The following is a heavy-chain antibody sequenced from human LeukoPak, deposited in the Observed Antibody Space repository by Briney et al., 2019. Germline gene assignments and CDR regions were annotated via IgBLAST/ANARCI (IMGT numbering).Heavy chain of an antibody. D-gene: IGHD3-3*01. CDR1: GFTLHNG. V-gene: IGHV3-33*01. J-gene: IGHJ3*02. CDR3: ASDGHPYFDFWSNYYYAFDI. Sequence: GRSLRHSCAPSGFTLHNGMHWVRQAPGKGLERGALVWYDGRHEFYADSVKGRFTISRDNSNNKVYLQMNNLRAEDTAVYYCASDGHPYFDFWSNYYYAFDIWGQGTLVTVSS. CDR2: VWYDGRHE.